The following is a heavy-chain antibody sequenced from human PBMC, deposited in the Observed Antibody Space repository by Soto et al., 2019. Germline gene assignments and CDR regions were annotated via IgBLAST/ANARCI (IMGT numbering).Heavy chain of an antibody. CDR2: ISGSGGST. J-gene: IGHJ6*02. Sequence: GGSLRLSCAASGFTFSSYAMSWVRQAPGKGLEWVSAISGSGGSTYYADSVKGRFTISRDNSKNTLYLQMNSLRAEDTAVYYCARDLRSQAPPDYYGMDVWGQGTTVTVSS. V-gene: IGHV3-23*01. CDR3: ARDLRSQAPPDYYGMDV. CDR1: GFTFSSYA.